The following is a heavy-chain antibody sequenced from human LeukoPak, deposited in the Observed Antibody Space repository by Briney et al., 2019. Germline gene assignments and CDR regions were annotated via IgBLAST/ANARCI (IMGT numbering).Heavy chain of an antibody. D-gene: IGHD3-10*01. J-gene: IGHJ6*03. CDR3: ARGPSITMVRGGQWYYYMDV. Sequence: GASVKVSCKASGYTFTSYSMHWVRQAPGQGLEWMGIINPSGGSTSYAQKFQGRVTMTRDTSTSTAYMELSSLRSEDTAVYYCARGPSITMVRGGQWYYYMDVWGKGTTVTISS. V-gene: IGHV1-46*01. CDR1: GYTFTSYS. CDR2: INPSGGST.